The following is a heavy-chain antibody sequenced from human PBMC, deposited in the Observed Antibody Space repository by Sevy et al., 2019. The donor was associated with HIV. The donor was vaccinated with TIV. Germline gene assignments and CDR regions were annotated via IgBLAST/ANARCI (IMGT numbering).Heavy chain of an antibody. CDR2: IYSGGST. J-gene: IGHJ4*02. V-gene: IGHV3-53*01. D-gene: IGHD3-10*01. CDR3: ATEDHGSGSYYNVGFDY. CDR1: GFTVSSNY. Sequence: GGSLRLSCAASGFTVSSNYMSWVRQAPGKGLEWVSVIYSGGSTYYADSVKGRFTISRDNSKNTLYLQMNSLRDEDTAVYYCATEDHGSGSYYNVGFDYWGQGTLVTISS.